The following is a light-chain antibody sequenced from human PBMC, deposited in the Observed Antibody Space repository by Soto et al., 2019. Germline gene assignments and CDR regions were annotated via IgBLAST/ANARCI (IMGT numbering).Light chain of an antibody. Sequence: EIVMTQSPDTLSVSPGEKATLSCRASQSVSRNLAWYQQRPGQAPRLLIYGASTRATGIPARFSGSGSGTDFTLTITSLQYQDFAVYHCQHYDDWPGAFGQGTKVEIK. V-gene: IGKV3-15*01. CDR1: QSVSRN. J-gene: IGKJ1*01. CDR2: GAS. CDR3: QHYDDWPGA.